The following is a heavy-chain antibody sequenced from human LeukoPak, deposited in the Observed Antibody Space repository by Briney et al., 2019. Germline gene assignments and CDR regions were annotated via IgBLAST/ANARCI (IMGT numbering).Heavy chain of an antibody. V-gene: IGHV1-69*04. Sequence: ASVKVSCRASGGTFSSYAISWVRQAPGQGLEWMGRIIPILGIANYAQKFQGRVTIAADKSTSTAYMELSSLRSEDTAVYYCARDPDTATTRTLGYWGQGTLVTVSS. CDR3: ARDPDTATTRTLGY. D-gene: IGHD5-18*01. CDR2: IIPILGIA. CDR1: GGTFSSYA. J-gene: IGHJ4*02.